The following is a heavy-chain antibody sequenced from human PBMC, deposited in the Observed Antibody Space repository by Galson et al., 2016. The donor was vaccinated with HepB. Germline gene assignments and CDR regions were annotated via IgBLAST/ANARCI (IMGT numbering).Heavy chain of an antibody. D-gene: IGHD2-21*01. J-gene: IGHJ4*02. CDR2: ISTTSSGT. CDR1: GFTFSDHY. CDR3: MVVELG. Sequence: SLRLSCAASGFTFSDHYMSWVRQAPGKGLEWVSYISTTSSGTKYADSVKGRFTISRDNAKNSLYLQMNSLRAEDTAVYYCMVVELGWGQGTLVTVSS. V-gene: IGHV3-11*06.